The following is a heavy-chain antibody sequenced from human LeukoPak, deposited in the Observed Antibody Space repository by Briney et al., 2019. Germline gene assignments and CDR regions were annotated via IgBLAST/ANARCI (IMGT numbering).Heavy chain of an antibody. V-gene: IGHV1-58*01. CDR3: TSDPTFYSGRYCFDY. CDR2: IVVGSGNT. D-gene: IGHD1-26*01. J-gene: IGHJ4*02. CDR1: GFTFSNFA. Sequence: ASVKVSCKASGFTFSNFAVQWVRQARGQRLEWIGWIVVGSGNTNYVQKFQERVTITRDMSTSTAYMELSSLRSEDTAVYYCTSDPTFYSGRYCFDYWGQGTLVTVSS.